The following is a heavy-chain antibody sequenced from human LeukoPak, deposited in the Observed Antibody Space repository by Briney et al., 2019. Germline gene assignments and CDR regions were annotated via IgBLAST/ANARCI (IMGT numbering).Heavy chain of an antibody. CDR2: IKQDGSEK. D-gene: IGHD2-15*01. CDR3: ARDCSGGSCYLSLDY. V-gene: IGHV3-7*01. J-gene: IGHJ4*02. CDR1: GFTFSSYW. Sequence: GGSLRLSCAASGFTFSSYWMSWVRQAPGKGLEWVANIKQDGSEKHYVDSVKGRFTISRDNAKNSLYLQMNSLRAEDTAVYYCARDCSGGSCYLSLDYWGQGTLVTVSS.